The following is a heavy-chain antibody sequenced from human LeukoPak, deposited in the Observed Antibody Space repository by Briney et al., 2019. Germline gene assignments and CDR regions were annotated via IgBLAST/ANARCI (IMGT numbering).Heavy chain of an antibody. CDR3: ARRESGGYFDWSAAFDI. V-gene: IGHV4-61*05. Sequence: SETLSLICTVSGGSISSSSYYWSWIRQPPGKGLEWIGYIYYSGSTNYNPSLKSRVTISVDTSKNQFSLKLSSVTAADTAVYYCARRESGGYFDWSAAFDIWGQGTMVTVSS. CDR2: IYYSGST. D-gene: IGHD3-9*01. CDR1: GGSISSSSYY. J-gene: IGHJ3*02.